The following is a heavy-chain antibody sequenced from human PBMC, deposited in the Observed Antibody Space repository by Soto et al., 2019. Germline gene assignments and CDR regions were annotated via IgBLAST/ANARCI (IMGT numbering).Heavy chain of an antibody. Sequence: GGSLRLSCAASGFTFSSYGMHWVRQAPGKGLEWVAVIWYDGSHKYYADSVKGRFTISRDNSKNTLYLQMDSLRAEDTAVYYCAQSIVARLGDFYGLDVWGQGTTVTVSS. J-gene: IGHJ6*02. CDR3: AQSIVARLGDFYGLDV. CDR2: IWYDGSHK. D-gene: IGHD6-6*01. CDR1: GFTFSSYG. V-gene: IGHV3-33*01.